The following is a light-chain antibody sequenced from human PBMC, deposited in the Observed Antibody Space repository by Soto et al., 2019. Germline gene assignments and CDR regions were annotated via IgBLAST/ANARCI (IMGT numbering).Light chain of an antibody. CDR2: HGS. V-gene: IGKV1-5*01. J-gene: IGKJ1*01. CDR3: QHCNSYPST. Sequence: DIQMTQSPSTLSASIGDRVTITCRASQTINNWLAWYQQKPGQAPNLLIFHGSNWETGFPSRFSGSALGTEFTLTIGILQPDDFAAYYCQHCNSYPSTFSQRTKVQIK. CDR1: QTINNW.